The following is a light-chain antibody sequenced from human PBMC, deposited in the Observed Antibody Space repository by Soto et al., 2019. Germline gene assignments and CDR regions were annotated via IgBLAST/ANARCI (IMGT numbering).Light chain of an antibody. CDR3: QQYYSSPRT. V-gene: IGKV4-1*01. Sequence: DIVMTQSPDSLAVSLGGRATINCKSSQSVFFTSNNKNYLAWYQQKPGQPPKLLIYWASIRESGVPDRFSGRWSGTDFTLTVTSLQAEDVALYCCQQYYSSPRTFGQGTRWIS. CDR1: QSVFFTSNNKNY. CDR2: WAS. J-gene: IGKJ1*01.